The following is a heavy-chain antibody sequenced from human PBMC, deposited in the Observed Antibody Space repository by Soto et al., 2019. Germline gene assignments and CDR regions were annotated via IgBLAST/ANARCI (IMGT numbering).Heavy chain of an antibody. CDR3: ARAGASDWNYVSYSS. J-gene: IGHJ4*02. CDR1: VYTLTISG. Sequence: SVKVSCKSSVYTLTISGVNGVQQAPGQGLEWMGWISANSGNTNYAQNPQGRVTMTTDTSTSTAYMELRSLTSDDTAVYYCARAGASDWNYVSYSSWGQGTLVTVS. D-gene: IGHD1-7*01. V-gene: IGHV1-18*04. CDR2: ISANSGNT.